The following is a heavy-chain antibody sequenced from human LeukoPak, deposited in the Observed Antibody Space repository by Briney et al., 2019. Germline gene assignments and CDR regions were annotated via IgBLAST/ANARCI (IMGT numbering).Heavy chain of an antibody. CDR2: NIPIFGTA. Sequence: SVKVSCKASGYRFTGHYMHWVRQAPGQGLEWMGGNIPIFGTANYAQRFQGRVTITADESTSTAYMEVSSLRSEDTAVYYCAIPRDHYYDSRRLQKRGAFDVWGQGTMVTVSS. D-gene: IGHD3-22*01. J-gene: IGHJ3*01. CDR3: AIPRDHYYDSRRLQKRGAFDV. CDR1: GYRFTGHY. V-gene: IGHV1-69*13.